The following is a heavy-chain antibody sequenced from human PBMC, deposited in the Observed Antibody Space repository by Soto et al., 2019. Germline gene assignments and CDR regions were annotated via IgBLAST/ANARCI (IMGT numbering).Heavy chain of an antibody. CDR1: GGSISSGGYY. CDR2: IYYSGST. Sequence: QVQLQESGPGLVKPSQTLSLTCTVSGGSISSGGYYWSWIRQHPGKGLEWIGYIYYSGSTYYNPSLKSRVTISVDTSKNQCSLKLSSVTAADTAVYYCARDFTGFSSSYILGGMDVWGQGTTVTVSS. J-gene: IGHJ6*02. V-gene: IGHV4-31*03. CDR3: ARDFTGFSSSYILGGMDV. D-gene: IGHD6-6*01.